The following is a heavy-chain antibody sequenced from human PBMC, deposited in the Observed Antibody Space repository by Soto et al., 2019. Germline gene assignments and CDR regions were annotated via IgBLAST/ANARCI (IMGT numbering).Heavy chain of an antibody. Sequence: SETLSLTCTVSGGSISSYYWSWIRQPPGKGLEWIGYIYYSGSTNYNPSLKSRVTISVDTSKNQFSLKLSSVTAADTAVYYCARLVVGAWFPNWFDPWGQGTLVTVSS. CDR3: ARLVVGAWFPNWFDP. V-gene: IGHV4-59*08. CDR2: IYYSGST. J-gene: IGHJ5*02. CDR1: GGSISSYY. D-gene: IGHD1-26*01.